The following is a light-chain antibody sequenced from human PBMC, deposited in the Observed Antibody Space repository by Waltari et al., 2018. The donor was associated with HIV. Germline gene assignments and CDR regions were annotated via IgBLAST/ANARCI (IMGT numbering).Light chain of an antibody. J-gene: IGKJ4*01. CDR1: QSVTSSY. Sequence: DIVLTQSPGTLSLSPGERVTLSCRASQSVTSSYLAWYQQKPGQAPRRLIYGASNRATGIPDRFGGSGSGTDCTLTISRLEPEDFAVYYCQQYGGSPLLTFGGGTKVEMK. V-gene: IGKV3-20*01. CDR3: QQYGGSPLLT. CDR2: GAS.